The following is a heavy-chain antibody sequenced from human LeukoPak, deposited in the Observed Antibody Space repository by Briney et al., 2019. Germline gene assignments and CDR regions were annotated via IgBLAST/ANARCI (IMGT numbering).Heavy chain of an antibody. J-gene: IGHJ4*02. Sequence: GESLKISCKGSGYSFTSYWIGWVRQMPGKGLEWMGIIYPGDSDTRYSPSFQGQVTISADKSISTAYLQWSGLKASDTAMYYCASNLGYSGYDFGYWGQGTLVTVSS. D-gene: IGHD5-12*01. CDR2: IYPGDSDT. CDR3: ASNLGYSGYDFGY. V-gene: IGHV5-51*01. CDR1: GYSFTSYW.